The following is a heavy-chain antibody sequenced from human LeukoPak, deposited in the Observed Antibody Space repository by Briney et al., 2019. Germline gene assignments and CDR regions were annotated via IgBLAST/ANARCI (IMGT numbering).Heavy chain of an antibody. CDR3: AKDPRYSYGV. J-gene: IGHJ4*02. V-gene: IGHV3-23*01. D-gene: IGHD5-18*01. CDR1: GFTFSSYW. Sequence: PGGSLRLSCAASGFTFSSYWMHWVRQAPGKGLEWVSGISGSGGSTYYADSVKGRFTISRDNTKNTLYLQMNSLRAEDTAVYYCAKDPRYSYGVWGQGTLVTVSS. CDR2: ISGSGGST.